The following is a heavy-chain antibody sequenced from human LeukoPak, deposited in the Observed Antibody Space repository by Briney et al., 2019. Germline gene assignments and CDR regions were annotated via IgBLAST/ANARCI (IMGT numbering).Heavy chain of an antibody. J-gene: IGHJ4*02. D-gene: IGHD3-22*01. CDR3: AGQSYYYDSSGYYYVVHYFDY. CDR2: IIPIFGTA. CDR1: GGTFSSYA. V-gene: IGHV1-69*05. Sequence: SVKVSCKASGGTFSSYAISWVRQAPGQGLEWMGGIIPIFGTANYAQKFQGRVTITTDESTSTAYMELSSLRSEDTAVYYCAGQSYYYDSSGYYYVVHYFDYWGQGTLVTVSS.